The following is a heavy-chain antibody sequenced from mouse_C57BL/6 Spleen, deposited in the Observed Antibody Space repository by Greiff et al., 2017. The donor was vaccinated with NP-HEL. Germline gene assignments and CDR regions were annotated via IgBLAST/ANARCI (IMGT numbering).Heavy chain of an antibody. Sequence: EVKLVESGGGLVQPGGSLSLSCAASGFTFPDYYMSWVRQPPGKALEWLGFIRNKANGYTTEYSASVKGRFTISRDNSQSILYLQMDALRAEDSATYYCARYDDYEMDYWGKGTSVTVSS. V-gene: IGHV7-3*01. CDR1: GFTFPDYY. CDR2: IRNKANGYTT. J-gene: IGHJ4*01. CDR3: ARYDDYEMDY.